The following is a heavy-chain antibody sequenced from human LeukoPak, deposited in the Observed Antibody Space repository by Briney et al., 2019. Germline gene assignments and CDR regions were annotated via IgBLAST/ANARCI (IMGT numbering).Heavy chain of an antibody. CDR2: IVPIVDVT. V-gene: IGHV1-69*02. CDR3: ARYDYDDALDV. D-gene: IGHD4-17*01. J-gene: IGHJ3*01. Sequence: GASVKVSCKASADTFNTYTISWVRQAPGQGLEWMGRIVPIVDVTNHAPKFQGRIKITADKATTTAFMELTSLGFEDTAVYYCARYDYDDALDVWGQGTLVTV. CDR1: ADTFNTYT.